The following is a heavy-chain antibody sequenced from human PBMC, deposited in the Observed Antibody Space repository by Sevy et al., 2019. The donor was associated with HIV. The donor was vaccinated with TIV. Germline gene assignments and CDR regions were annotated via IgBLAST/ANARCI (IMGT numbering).Heavy chain of an antibody. CDR3: AKVLHIVEIPAAIDYYYGMDV. J-gene: IGHJ6*02. D-gene: IGHD2-2*01. Sequence: GGSLRLSCAASRFTFSTYGMHWVRQAPGKGLEWVAFIRFDGSIKYYRDSVKGRLTISRDNSKNTLYLQMNSLRAEDTAVYFCAKVLHIVEIPAAIDYYYGMDVWGQGTTVTVSS. CDR2: IRFDGSIK. CDR1: RFTFSTYG. V-gene: IGHV3-30*02.